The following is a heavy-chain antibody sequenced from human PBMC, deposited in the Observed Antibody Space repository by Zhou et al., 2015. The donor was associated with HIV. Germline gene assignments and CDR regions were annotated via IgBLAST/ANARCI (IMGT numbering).Heavy chain of an antibody. Sequence: EVQVVESGGGLVQPGGSLRLSCAPSGFSLSAYSMNWVRQAAGKGLEWVSYIGGGSGTSTLYADSVRGRFTISKDNSKNTLYLQMNSLTAEDTAVYYCAKVRVERFLEWFNSGIDYWGQGTLVTVSS. V-gene: IGHV3-48*01. CDR2: IGGGSGTST. D-gene: IGHD3-3*01. J-gene: IGHJ4*02. CDR3: AKVRVERFLEWFNSGIDY. CDR1: GFSLSAYS.